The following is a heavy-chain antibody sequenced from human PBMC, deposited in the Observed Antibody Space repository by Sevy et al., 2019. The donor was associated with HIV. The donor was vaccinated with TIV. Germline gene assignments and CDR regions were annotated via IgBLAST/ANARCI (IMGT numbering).Heavy chain of an antibody. J-gene: IGHJ4*02. Sequence: SETLSLTCTVPGGSITSLYRNWIRQPPGKGLEWIANIYYNGHINYNPSLKSRVTLSLDTSKNQFSLRLSSVTAADTAMYYCAGENAWGRGYSWGQGTLVTVSS. CDR2: IYYNGHI. D-gene: IGHD1-26*01. V-gene: IGHV4-59*08. CDR1: GGSITSLY. CDR3: AGENAWGRGYS.